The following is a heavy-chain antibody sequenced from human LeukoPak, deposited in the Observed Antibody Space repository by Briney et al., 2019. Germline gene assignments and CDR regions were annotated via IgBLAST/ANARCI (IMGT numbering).Heavy chain of an antibody. CDR1: RGTFSSYA. CDR2: IIPILGIA. J-gene: IGHJ4*02. CDR3: ARDALYYGSGSYYNDFDY. Sequence: SVKVSCKASRGTFSSYAISWVRQAPGQGLEWMGRIIPILGIANYAQKFQGRVTITADKSTSTAYMELSSLRSEDTAVYYCARDALYYGSGSYYNDFDYWGQGTLVTVSS. D-gene: IGHD3-10*01. V-gene: IGHV1-69*04.